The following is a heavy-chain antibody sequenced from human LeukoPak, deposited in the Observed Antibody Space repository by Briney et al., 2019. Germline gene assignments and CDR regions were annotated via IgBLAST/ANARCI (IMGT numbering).Heavy chain of an antibody. CDR2: IYNTGST. V-gene: IGHV3-53*01. D-gene: IGHD1-26*01. CDR3: AREPSSGNYNAYFDY. Sequence: GGSLRLSCAAFGLTVSDNHTSWVRQAPGKGLEWLSVIYNTGSTYYPDSVRGRFTISRDTSKNTIFLQMNIVRVEDTAVYYCAREPSSGNYNAYFDYWGQGTLVTVSS. CDR1: GLTVSDNH. J-gene: IGHJ4*02.